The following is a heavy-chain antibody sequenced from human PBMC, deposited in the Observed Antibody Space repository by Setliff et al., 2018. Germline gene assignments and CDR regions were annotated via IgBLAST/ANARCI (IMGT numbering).Heavy chain of an antibody. CDR3: ARDRTYYGSGTYTRYFDY. CDR1: GASITNINYY. V-gene: IGHV4-61*01. D-gene: IGHD3-10*01. CDR2: FFYSGDT. Sequence: PSETLSLTCTVSGASITNINYYWGLIRQPPGKGLEWIGFFFYSGDTKSNPSLKSRVTMSVDTSKNQFSLKLNSVTAADTAVYYCARDRTYYGSGTYTRYFDYWGQGTLVTVSS. J-gene: IGHJ4*02.